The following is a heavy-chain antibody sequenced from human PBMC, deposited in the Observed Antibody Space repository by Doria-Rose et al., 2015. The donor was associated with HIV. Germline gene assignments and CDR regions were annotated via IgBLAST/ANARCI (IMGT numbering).Heavy chain of an antibody. J-gene: IGHJ6*02. CDR3: ERDREDGGPYNYYGMDV. CDR2: ISGSGSAI. Sequence: VQPGGSLRLSCAASGFTFSSYSMNWVRQAPGKGLEWVSYISGSGSAIYYADSVKGRFTISRDNAKNSLSLQMNSLRDEDTAVYYCERDREDGGPYNYYGMDVWGQGTTVTVSS. D-gene: IGHD2-15*01. CDR1: GFTFSSYS. V-gene: IGHV3-48*02.